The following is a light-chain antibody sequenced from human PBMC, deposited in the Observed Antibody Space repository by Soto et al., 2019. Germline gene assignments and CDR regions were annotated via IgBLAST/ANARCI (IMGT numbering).Light chain of an antibody. CDR1: SSNIGSNT. Sequence: QSVLTQPPSASGTPGQRGTISCSGSSSNIGSNTVNLYQQLPGTAPKLLIYSNNQRPSGVPDRFSGSKSGTSASLAISGLQSEDEADYYCAAWDDSLNAWVFGGGTKLTVL. CDR3: AAWDDSLNAWV. J-gene: IGLJ3*02. CDR2: SNN. V-gene: IGLV1-44*01.